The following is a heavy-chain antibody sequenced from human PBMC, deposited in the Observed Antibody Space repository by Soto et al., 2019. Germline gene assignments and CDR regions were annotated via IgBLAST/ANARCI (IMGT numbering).Heavy chain of an antibody. J-gene: IGHJ1*01. CDR2: ISHNGSNQ. V-gene: IGHV3-30*03. Sequence: QVQLEESGGGVVQPGRSLRLSCGASGFTFSNYGMHWVRQAPGKGLEWVAVISHNGSNQYYAESVKGRFSISRYNSKNSLYLQMNSLRAEDTAVYYCARPKTVFCVSDCYNGAFHNWGPGTLVTVSS. D-gene: IGHD2-21*02. CDR1: GFTFSNYG. CDR3: ARPKTVFCVSDCYNGAFHN.